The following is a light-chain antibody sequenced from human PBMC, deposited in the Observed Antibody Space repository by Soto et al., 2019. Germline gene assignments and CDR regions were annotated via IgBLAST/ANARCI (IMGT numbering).Light chain of an antibody. Sequence: RLTQSPSSLSASVGDTVTISCRASQDISTYLAWYQHKPGKAPTLLIFGASSLHNGVPPRFAGSGSGSDFTLTINRLQPDDFATYYCQHYTLYSAPFGQGT. V-gene: IGKV1-5*01. CDR3: QHYTLYSAP. J-gene: IGKJ5*01. CDR2: GAS. CDR1: QDISTY.